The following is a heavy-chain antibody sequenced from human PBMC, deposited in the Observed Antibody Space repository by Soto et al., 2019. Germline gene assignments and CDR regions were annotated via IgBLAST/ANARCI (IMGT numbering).Heavy chain of an antibody. CDR1: GYTFTSYY. J-gene: IGHJ6*02. CDR3: ARDKYYDFWSGLYGMDV. Sequence: GASVKVSCKASGYTFTSYYMHWVRQAPGQGLEWMGIINPSGGSTSYAQKFQGRVTMTRDTSTSTVYMELSSLRSEDTAVYYCARDKYYDFWSGLYGMDVWGQGTTVTVSS. D-gene: IGHD3-3*01. V-gene: IGHV1-46*01. CDR2: INPSGGST.